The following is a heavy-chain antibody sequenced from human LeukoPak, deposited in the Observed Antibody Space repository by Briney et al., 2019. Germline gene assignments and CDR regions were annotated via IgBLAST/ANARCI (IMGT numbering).Heavy chain of an antibody. Sequence: SEALSLTCTVSGDSISSSSYYWGWIRQPPGKGLEWIGSLYYSGSTYYNPSLKSRVTIAVDTSKNQFSLKLSSVTAADTAVYYCARDGRDTAMVTAYDYWGQGTLVTVSS. V-gene: IGHV4-39*07. CDR2: LYYSGST. D-gene: IGHD5-18*01. CDR1: GDSISSSSYY. J-gene: IGHJ4*02. CDR3: ARDGRDTAMVTAYDY.